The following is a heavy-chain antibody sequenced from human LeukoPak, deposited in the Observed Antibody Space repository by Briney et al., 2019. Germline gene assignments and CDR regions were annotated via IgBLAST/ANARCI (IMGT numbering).Heavy chain of an antibody. CDR2: IYPGDSDT. CDR1: GYSFTRYW. J-gene: IGHJ2*01. CDR3: ARSGGNGFRFWYFDL. Sequence: GESLKISCKGSGYSFTRYWIGWVRQMPGKGLEWMGLIYPGDSDTRYSPSFQGRVTMSVDTFIRTAYLQWNSLESSDTAMYYCARSGGNGFRFWYFDLWGRGTLVSV. V-gene: IGHV5-51*01. D-gene: IGHD3-16*01.